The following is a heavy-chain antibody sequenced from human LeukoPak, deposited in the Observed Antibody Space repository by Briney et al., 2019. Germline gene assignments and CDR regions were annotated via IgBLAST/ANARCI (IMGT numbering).Heavy chain of an antibody. D-gene: IGHD6-13*01. Sequence: GGSLRLSCAASGFIFNRYWMTWVRQAPGKGLEWVANIKEDGSEKYYVDSVRGRFTISRDNAKNSLYLQMNSLRAEDTAVYYCARVGSTAEAGTPDYWGQGTLVTVSS. CDR1: GFIFNRYW. J-gene: IGHJ4*02. CDR3: ARVGSTAEAGTPDY. CDR2: IKEDGSEK. V-gene: IGHV3-7*02.